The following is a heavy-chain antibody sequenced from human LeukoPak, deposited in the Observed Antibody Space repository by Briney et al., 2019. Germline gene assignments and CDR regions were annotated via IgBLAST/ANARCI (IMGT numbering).Heavy chain of an antibody. D-gene: IGHD1-20*01. J-gene: IGHJ3*02. CDR1: GGSFSGYY. CDR3: ARGRRYNWNDGVLDI. V-gene: IGHV4-34*01. CDR2: INHSGST. Sequence: PSETLSLTCAVYGGSFSGYYWSWIRQPPGKGLEWIGEINHSGSTNYNPSLKSRVTTSVDTSKNQFSLKLSSVTAADTAVYYCARGRRYNWNDGVLDIWGQGTMVTVSS.